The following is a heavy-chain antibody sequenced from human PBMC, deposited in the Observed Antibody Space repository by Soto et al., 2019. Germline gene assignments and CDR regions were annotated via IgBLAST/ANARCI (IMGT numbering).Heavy chain of an antibody. Sequence: EVQLVESGGGLVQPGGSLRLSCAASGFTFDDYAIHWVGQIPGKGLEWVSGISWNGDATGYADSVKGRFTISRDNAKNSLYLQMDSLKTEDTAMYYCANLPLYGSGFDCWGQGTLVTVSS. V-gene: IGHV3-9*01. CDR2: ISWNGDAT. D-gene: IGHD3-10*01. J-gene: IGHJ4*02. CDR3: ANLPLYGSGFDC. CDR1: GFTFDDYA.